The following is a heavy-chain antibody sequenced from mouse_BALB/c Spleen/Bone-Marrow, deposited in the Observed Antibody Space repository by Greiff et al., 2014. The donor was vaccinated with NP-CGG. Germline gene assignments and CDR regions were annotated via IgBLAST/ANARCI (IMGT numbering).Heavy chain of an antibody. V-gene: IGHV1S135*01. CDR3: AREGITTKVDYALDY. J-gene: IGHJ4*01. Sequence: EVQLQQSGPELVKPGASVKVSCKASGYTFISYNMYWVKQSHGKSLEWIGYVDPYNGNTNYNQRFKGKATLTVDMSSTTAYIHLNSLTSEDSAVYYRAREGITTKVDYALDYWGQGTSVTVSS. CDR2: VDPYNGNT. CDR1: GYTFISYN. D-gene: IGHD2-4*01.